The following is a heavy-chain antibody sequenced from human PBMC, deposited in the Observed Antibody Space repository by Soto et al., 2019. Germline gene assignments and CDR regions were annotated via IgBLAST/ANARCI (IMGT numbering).Heavy chain of an antibody. CDR2: IYCSGST. J-gene: IGHJ4*02. Sequence: SETLSLTCTVSGGSISSGDYYWSWIRQPPGKGLEWIGYIYCSGSTYYNPSLKSRVTISVDTSKNQFSLKLSSVTAADTAVYYCARRWGDYFDYWGQGTLVTVSS. CDR1: GGSISSGDYY. CDR3: ARRWGDYFDY. D-gene: IGHD3-16*01. V-gene: IGHV4-30-4*01.